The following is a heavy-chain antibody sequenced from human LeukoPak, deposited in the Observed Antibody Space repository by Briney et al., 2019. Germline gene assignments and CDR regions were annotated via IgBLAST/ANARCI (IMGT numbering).Heavy chain of an antibody. CDR1: GGSISSYY. Sequence: SETLSLTCTVSGGSISSYYWSWIRQPPGKGLEWIAYIYYSGSTNYNPSLKSRVTISVDTSKNQFSLKLSSVTAADTAVYYCARDSPYGDYGYYYYYYMDVWGKGTTVTISS. V-gene: IGHV4-59*12. J-gene: IGHJ6*03. CDR3: ARDSPYGDYGYYYYYYMDV. D-gene: IGHD4-17*01. CDR2: IYYSGST.